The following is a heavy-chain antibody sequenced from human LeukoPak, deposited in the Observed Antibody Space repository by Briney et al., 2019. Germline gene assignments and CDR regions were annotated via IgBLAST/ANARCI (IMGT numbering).Heavy chain of an antibody. CDR2: ISISGGST. CDR3: AKVEYGSGSYGTFDM. Sequence: TGGSLRLSCAASGFTFTDYAMNWVRQAPGKGLDWVSAISISGGSTYYADSVRGRFTISRDKSKNTLYLQMNSLRAEDTAVYYCAKVEYGSGSYGTFDMWGLGTMVTVSS. V-gene: IGHV3-23*01. CDR1: GFTFTDYA. J-gene: IGHJ3*02. D-gene: IGHD3-10*01.